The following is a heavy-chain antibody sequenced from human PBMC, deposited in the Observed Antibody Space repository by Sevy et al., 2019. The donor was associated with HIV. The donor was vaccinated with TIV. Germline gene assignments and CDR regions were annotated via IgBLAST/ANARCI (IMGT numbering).Heavy chain of an antibody. D-gene: IGHD2-2*01. V-gene: IGHV5-10-1*01. J-gene: IGHJ5*02. CDR2: IDPSDSYI. Sequence: GESLKISCKGSGYNFTNYWIIWVRQMPGKGLEWMGRIDPSDSYINYSPSFQGHVTISADKSISTAYLQWSSLKASDTAMYYCARRYCSGTSCYNWFDPWGQGTLVTVSS. CDR3: ARRYCSGTSCYNWFDP. CDR1: GYNFTNYW.